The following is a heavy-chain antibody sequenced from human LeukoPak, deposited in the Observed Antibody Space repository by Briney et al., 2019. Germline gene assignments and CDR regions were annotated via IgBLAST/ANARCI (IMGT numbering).Heavy chain of an antibody. J-gene: IGHJ4*02. D-gene: IGHD3-22*01. Sequence: GGSLRLSCAASGFTFSSYGTHWVRQAPGKGLEWVAVIWYDGSNKYYADSVKGRFTISRDNSKNTLYLQMNSLRAEDTAVYYCAKEEGSHYYDSSGYYSFDYWGQGTLVTVSS. V-gene: IGHV3-33*06. CDR1: GFTFSSYG. CDR3: AKEEGSHYYDSSGYYSFDY. CDR2: IWYDGSNK.